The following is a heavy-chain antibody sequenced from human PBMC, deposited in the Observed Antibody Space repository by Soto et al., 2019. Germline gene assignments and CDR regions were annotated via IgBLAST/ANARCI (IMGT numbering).Heavy chain of an antibody. CDR3: ARSREQWLVDAFDI. CDR2: INPTGSP. D-gene: IGHD6-19*01. Sequence: SETLSLTCVVSGGSLTGYYWSWIRQPPGRGLEWIGEINPTGSPKYNPSLMSRVTISVDTSKNQFSMTLSSVTAADTAVFYCARSREQWLVDAFDIWGQGAMVTVSS. CDR1: GGSLTGYY. V-gene: IGHV4-34*01. J-gene: IGHJ3*02.